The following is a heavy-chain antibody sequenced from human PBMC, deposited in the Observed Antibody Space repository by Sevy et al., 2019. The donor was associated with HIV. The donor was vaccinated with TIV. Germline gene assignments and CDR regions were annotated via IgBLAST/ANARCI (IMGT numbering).Heavy chain of an antibody. D-gene: IGHD4-17*01. Sequence: GGSLRLSCAASGFTFNIYVIHWVRQAPGKGLEWVAVISSDGSSEYYADSVKGRFTISRDNSKNTLYLQMNSLRAEDTAVYYCARDLPSAVTLPFYYYGLHVWGQWTTVTVSS. CDR3: ARDLPSAVTLPFYYYGLHV. J-gene: IGHJ6*02. CDR2: ISSDGSSE. CDR1: GFTFNIYV. V-gene: IGHV3-30*04.